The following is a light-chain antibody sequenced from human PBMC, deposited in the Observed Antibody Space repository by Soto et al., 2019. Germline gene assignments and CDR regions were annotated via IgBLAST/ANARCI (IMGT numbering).Light chain of an antibody. J-gene: IGLJ2*01. CDR2: DNN. V-gene: IGLV1-51*01. CDR1: SSNIGNNY. CDR3: GTWDSSLSAVV. Sequence: QSVLTQPPSVSAAPGQKVTISCSGSSSNIGNNYVSWYQQLPGTAPKLLIYDNNKRPLGIPDRFSGSKSGTSATLAITGLQTGDEADYCCGTWDSSLSAVVFGGGTKVTVL.